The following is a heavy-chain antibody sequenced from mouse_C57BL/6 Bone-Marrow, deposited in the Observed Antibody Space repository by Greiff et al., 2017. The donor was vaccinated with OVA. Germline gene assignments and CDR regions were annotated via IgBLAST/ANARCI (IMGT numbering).Heavy chain of an antibody. J-gene: IGHJ2*01. CDR1: GFTFTDYY. CDR2: IRNKANGYTT. CDR3: ARYGVPLFDY. V-gene: IGHV7-3*01. Sequence: EVKLVESGGGLVQPGGSLSLSCAASGFTFTDYYMSWVRQPPGKALEWLGFIRNKANGYTTEYSASVKGRFTISRDNSQSILYLQMNALRAEDSATYYCARYGVPLFDYWGRGTTLTVSS.